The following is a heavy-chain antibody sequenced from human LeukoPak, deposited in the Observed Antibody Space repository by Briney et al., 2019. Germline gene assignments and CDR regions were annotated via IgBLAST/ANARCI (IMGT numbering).Heavy chain of an antibody. CDR3: PRWNGGNLHFYC. J-gene: IGHJ4*02. D-gene: IGHD2-8*01. CDR1: GDSLCSYY. CDR2: IYHNGVT. Sequence: PGTLSLTRSVSGDSLCSYYWNWVRQPPRKGPEWIGDIYHNGVTNNKPPLLRRVPMSVDTAGNQLSLRLISLTAADTPVTHSPRWNGGNLHFYCWGQGTPVTVSA. V-gene: IGHV4-59*01.